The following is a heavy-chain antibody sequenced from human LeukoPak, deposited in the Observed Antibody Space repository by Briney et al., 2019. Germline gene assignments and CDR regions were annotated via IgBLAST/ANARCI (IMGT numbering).Heavy chain of an antibody. CDR3: AKHSVVAATPDY. J-gene: IGHJ4*02. Sequence: GGSLRLSCAASGFTVSSYYMSWVRQAPGKGLEWVSVISSGGSAYYADSVKGRFTISRDNSKNTLYLQMNSLRAEDTAVYYCAKHSVVAATPDYWGQGTLVTVSS. V-gene: IGHV3-66*04. CDR1: GFTVSSYY. CDR2: ISSGGSA. D-gene: IGHD2-15*01.